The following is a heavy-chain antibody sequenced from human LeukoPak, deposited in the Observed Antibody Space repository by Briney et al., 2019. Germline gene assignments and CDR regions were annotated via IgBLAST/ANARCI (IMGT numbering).Heavy chain of an antibody. CDR2: INAGNGKT. V-gene: IGHV1-3*01. CDR1: GYTFTNYA. CDR3: ARGYYDLLTGHVVTYYFDY. D-gene: IGHD3-9*01. J-gene: IGHJ4*02. Sequence: GASVKVSCKASGYTFTNYAVHWVRRAPGQRLEWMGWINAGNGKTNYSQKFQVRVTLTRDTSASTVYMELSSLRSEDTAVCYCARGYYDLLTGHVVTYYFDYWGQGTLVTVSS.